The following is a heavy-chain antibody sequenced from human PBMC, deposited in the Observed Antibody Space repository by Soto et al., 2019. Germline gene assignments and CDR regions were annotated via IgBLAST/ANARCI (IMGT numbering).Heavy chain of an antibody. Sequence: EAQLVESGGGLVQPGRSLRLSCAGSGFIFDDFAIHWVRQAPGKGLEWVSGISWNSDSIGYADSVKSRFTISRDNAQKALYLQMNSLRVEDTALYYCTKVGGLYDFWSGPLHFDLWGQGTLVTVSS. CDR3: TKVGGLYDFWSGPLHFDL. CDR1: GFIFDDFA. CDR2: ISWNSDSI. V-gene: IGHV3-9*01. D-gene: IGHD3-3*01. J-gene: IGHJ4*02.